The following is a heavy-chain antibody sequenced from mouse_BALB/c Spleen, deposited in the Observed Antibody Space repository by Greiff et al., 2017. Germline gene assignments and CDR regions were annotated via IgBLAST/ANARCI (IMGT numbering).Heavy chain of an antibody. J-gene: IGHJ2*01. CDR3: ARPLYYFDY. D-gene: IGHD6-1*01. CDR1: GFAFSSYD. Sequence: EVKLMESGGGLVKPGGSLKLSCAASGFAFSSYDMSWVRQTPEKRLEWVAYISSGGGSTYYPDTVKGRFTISRDNAKNTLYLQMSSLKSEDTAMYYCARPLYYFDYWGQGTTLTVSS. V-gene: IGHV5-12-1*01. CDR2: ISSGGGST.